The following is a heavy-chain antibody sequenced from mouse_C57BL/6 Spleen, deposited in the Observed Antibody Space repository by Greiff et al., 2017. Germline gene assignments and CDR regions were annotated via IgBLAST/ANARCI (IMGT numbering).Heavy chain of an antibody. CDR2: IDPETGGT. J-gene: IGHJ2*01. D-gene: IGHD1-2*01. V-gene: IGHV1-15*01. CDR1: GYTFTDYE. CDR3: TKEGSTAHFDY. Sequence: VQLQQSGAELVRPGASVTLSCKASGYTFTDYEMHWVKQTPVHGLEWIGAIDPETGGTAYTQKFKGKAILTADKSSSTAYMELRSLTSEDSAVYYCTKEGSTAHFDYWGQGTTLTVSA.